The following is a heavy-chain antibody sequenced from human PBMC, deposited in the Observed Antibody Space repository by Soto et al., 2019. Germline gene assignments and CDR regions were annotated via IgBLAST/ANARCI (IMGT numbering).Heavy chain of an antibody. CDR1: GGSLREFGHF. J-gene: IGHJ5*01. CDR2: STYTGVT. Sequence: SETLSLTCTVSGGSLREFGHFWTWIRQRPGRGLEWIGYSTYTGVTYYSPSLQSRISISVDTSKNQFSLTLNSVTAADTAVYYCATDSGGPPLNRFASWGHGTLVTVSS. CDR3: ATDSGGPPLNRFAS. D-gene: IGHD3-16*01. V-gene: IGHV4-31*03.